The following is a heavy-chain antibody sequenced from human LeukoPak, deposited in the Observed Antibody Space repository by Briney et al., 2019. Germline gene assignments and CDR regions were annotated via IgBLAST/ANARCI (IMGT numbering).Heavy chain of an antibody. Sequence: SETLSLTCTVSAGSISSSYWSWIRQPPGKGLEWIGYIYYSGSTKYSPSLKSRVTISVDTSKNQFSLKLSSVTAADTAVYYCARHGDNSGWCFFDYWGQGTLVTVSS. CDR1: AGSISSSY. D-gene: IGHD6-19*01. V-gene: IGHV4-59*08. J-gene: IGHJ4*02. CDR3: ARHGDNSGWCFFDY. CDR2: IYYSGST.